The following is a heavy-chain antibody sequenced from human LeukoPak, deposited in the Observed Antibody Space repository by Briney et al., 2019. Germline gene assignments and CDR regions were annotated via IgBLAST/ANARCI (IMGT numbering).Heavy chain of an antibody. J-gene: IGHJ4*02. V-gene: IGHV3-9*03. CDR3: AKAAESGYFDY. CDR2: ISWNSGSI. CDR1: GFTFDDYA. Sequence: GGSLRLSCAASGFTFDDYAMHWVRQAPGKGLEWVSGISWNSGSIGYADSVKGRFTISRDNAKNSLYLQMNSLRAEDMALYYCAKAAESGYFDYWGQGTLVTVSS.